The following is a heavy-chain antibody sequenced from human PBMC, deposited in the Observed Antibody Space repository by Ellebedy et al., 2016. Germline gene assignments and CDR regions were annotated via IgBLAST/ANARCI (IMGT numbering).Heavy chain of an antibody. Sequence: GGSLRLSCAASGFTFNSYSMFWVRQAPGKGLEWVSAIGTTGVSTYYAESVKGRFTISRDNSKTTLYLQMNSLRAEDTAVYYCARGVGSGWFDPWGQGTLVTVSS. D-gene: IGHD2-15*01. V-gene: IGHV3-23*01. CDR3: ARGVGSGWFDP. CDR2: IGTTGVST. J-gene: IGHJ5*02. CDR1: GFTFNSYS.